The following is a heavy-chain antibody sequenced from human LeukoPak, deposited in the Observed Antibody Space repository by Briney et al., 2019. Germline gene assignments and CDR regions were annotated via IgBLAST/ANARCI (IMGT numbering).Heavy chain of an antibody. J-gene: IGHJ6*03. CDR3: ARGKAQTRDYYYYMDV. CDR2: ISAYNGNT. CDR1: GYTFTSYG. V-gene: IGHV1-18*01. Sequence: ASVKVSCKASGYTFTSYGISWVRQAPGQGLEWMGWISAYNGNTNYAQKLQGRVTMTTDTSTSTAYMELRSLRSDDTAVYYCARGKAQTRDYYYYMDVWGKGTTVTVSS.